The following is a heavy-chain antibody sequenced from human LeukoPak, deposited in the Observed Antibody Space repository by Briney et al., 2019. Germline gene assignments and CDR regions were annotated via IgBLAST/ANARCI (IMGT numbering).Heavy chain of an antibody. Sequence: PSETLSLTCTVSGGSISTYYWSWIRQPPGKGLEWIGYISYSGNTNYNPSLKSRVTISVDTSKNQFSLKLSSVTAADTAVYYCARDIGSSGWPYFDYWGQGTLVTVSS. CDR2: ISYSGNT. V-gene: IGHV4-59*01. D-gene: IGHD6-19*01. CDR3: ARDIGSSGWPYFDY. J-gene: IGHJ4*02. CDR1: GGSISTYY.